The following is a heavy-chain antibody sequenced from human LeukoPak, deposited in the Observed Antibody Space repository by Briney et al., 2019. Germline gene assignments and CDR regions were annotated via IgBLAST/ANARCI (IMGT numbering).Heavy chain of an antibody. CDR1: GFTFDDYA. CDR2: ISWNNNNI. CDR3: AKDRVHYYDSRGYYGAFDY. D-gene: IGHD3-22*01. Sequence: GGSLRLSCAASGFTFDDYAMHWVRQTPGKGLEWVSGISWNNNNIGYADSVKGRFTISRDNAKSSLYLQMNSLRAEDTALYYCAKDRVHYYDSRGYYGAFDYWGQGTLVTVSS. J-gene: IGHJ4*02. V-gene: IGHV3-9*01.